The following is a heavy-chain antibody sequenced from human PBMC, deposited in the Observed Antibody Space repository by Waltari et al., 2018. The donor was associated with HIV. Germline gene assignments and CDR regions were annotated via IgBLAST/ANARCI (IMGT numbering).Heavy chain of an antibody. V-gene: IGHV3-21*02. J-gene: IGHJ4*02. CDR1: GFNFNRFS. Sequence: EVRLVQSGGGLVKPGESLTLSCTASGFNFNRFSMTWVGLAPGKGLEWVSSISRGSSYSYYSDAVKGRFTVSRDNAKNSLLLQLNTLTAEDTALYYCVRDRTSLTTGDFESWGQG. D-gene: IGHD1-1*01. CDR2: ISRGSSYS. CDR3: VRDRTSLTTGDFES.